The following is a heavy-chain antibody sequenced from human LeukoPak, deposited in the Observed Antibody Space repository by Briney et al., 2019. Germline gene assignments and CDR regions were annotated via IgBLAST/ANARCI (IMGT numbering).Heavy chain of an antibody. Sequence: SETLSLTCTVSGYSISRGYYWGWIRQPPGKGLEWIGSIYHSGNTYYNPSLESRVSISVDTSKNQLSLKLSSVTAADTAVYYCARISRSQARIYPVEAFDIWGQGTMVTVSS. CDR3: ARISRSQARIYPVEAFDI. V-gene: IGHV4-38-2*02. CDR2: IYHSGNT. CDR1: GYSISRGYY. D-gene: IGHD3-10*01. J-gene: IGHJ3*02.